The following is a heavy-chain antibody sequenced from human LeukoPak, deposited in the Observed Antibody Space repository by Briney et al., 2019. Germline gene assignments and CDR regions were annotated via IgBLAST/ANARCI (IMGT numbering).Heavy chain of an antibody. CDR3: AREGMALVNFDY. J-gene: IGHJ4*02. CDR1: GFIFSNAW. CDR2: IKSKIDGETA. Sequence: PGGSLRLSCAASGFIFSNAWMTWVRQAPGKGLEWVGRIKSKIDGETADYTAPVKGRFTISRDNAKNTLYLQMNSLRGEDTAVYYCAREGMALVNFDYWGQGTLVTVSS. V-gene: IGHV3-15*05. D-gene: IGHD4-23*01.